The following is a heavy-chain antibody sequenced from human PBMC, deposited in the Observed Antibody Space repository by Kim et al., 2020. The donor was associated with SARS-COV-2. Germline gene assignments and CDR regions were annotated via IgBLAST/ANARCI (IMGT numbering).Heavy chain of an antibody. Sequence: GESLKISCKGSGYSFTSYWIGWVRQMPGKGLEWMGIIYPGDSDTRYSPSFQGQVTISADKSISTAYLQWSSLKASDTAMYYCARAGPRYYYDSSGSHRLFDYWGQGTLVTVSS. V-gene: IGHV5-51*01. CDR2: IYPGDSDT. D-gene: IGHD3-22*01. CDR3: ARAGPRYYYDSSGSHRLFDY. CDR1: GYSFTSYW. J-gene: IGHJ4*02.